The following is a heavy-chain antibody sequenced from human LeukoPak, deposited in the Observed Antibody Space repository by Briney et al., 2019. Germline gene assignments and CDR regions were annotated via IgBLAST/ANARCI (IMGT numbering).Heavy chain of an antibody. Sequence: SETLSLTCTVSGGSISSGDYYWSWIRQPPGKGLEWIGYIYYSGSTYYNPSLKSRVTISVDTSKNQFSLKLSSVTAADTAVYYCARDYYGSGSSSEIYYYYGMDVWGKGTTGTVSS. CDR1: GGSISSGDYY. D-gene: IGHD3-10*01. CDR2: IYYSGST. CDR3: ARDYYGSGSSSEIYYYYGMDV. J-gene: IGHJ6*04. V-gene: IGHV4-30-4*01.